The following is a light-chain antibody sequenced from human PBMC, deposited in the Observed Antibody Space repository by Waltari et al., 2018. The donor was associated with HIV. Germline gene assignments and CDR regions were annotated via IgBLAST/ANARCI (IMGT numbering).Light chain of an antibody. CDR3: SSRIGTDDLVV. J-gene: IGLJ2*01. Sequence: QSALTQPPSASGSPGQSVTISCSGTSSDITVHDYVSWYQQHPGQAPKLIIYEVSQRPSGVPDRFSGSKSGTTASLTVSGLQSDDEADYYCSSRIGTDDLVVFGGGTKLTVL. CDR2: EVS. V-gene: IGLV2-8*01. CDR1: SSDITVHDY.